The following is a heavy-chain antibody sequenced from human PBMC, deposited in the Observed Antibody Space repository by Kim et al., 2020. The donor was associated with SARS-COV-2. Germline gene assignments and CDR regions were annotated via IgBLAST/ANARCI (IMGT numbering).Heavy chain of an antibody. Sequence: GGSLRLSCAASGFTFSSCDMSWVRQAPGKGLDWVSSISGSGARTYYAESVKGRFTISRDNSKNTLDLQMDSLRADDTAVYYCAKDLGPGLAVDWFDPRGQGILVTVSS. V-gene: IGHV3-23*01. CDR3: AKDLGPGLAVDWFDP. D-gene: IGHD6-19*01. CDR2: ISGSGART. J-gene: IGHJ5*02. CDR1: GFTFSSCD.